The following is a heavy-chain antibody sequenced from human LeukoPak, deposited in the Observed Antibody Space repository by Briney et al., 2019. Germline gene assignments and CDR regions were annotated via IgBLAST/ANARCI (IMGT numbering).Heavy chain of an antibody. D-gene: IGHD3-16*01. V-gene: IGHV3-23*01. J-gene: IGHJ4*02. Sequence: PGGSLRLSCAASGFTFSSYAVSWVRQAPGKGLEWVSVISGSGENIYYADSVKGRFTISRDNSKNTLYLQMNSLRAEDTAVYYCAKARSFRGDYWGQGTLVTVSS. CDR1: GFTFSSYA. CDR3: AKARSFRGDY. CDR2: ISGSGENI.